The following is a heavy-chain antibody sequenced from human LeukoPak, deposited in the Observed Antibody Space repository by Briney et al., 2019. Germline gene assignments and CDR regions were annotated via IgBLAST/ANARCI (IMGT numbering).Heavy chain of an antibody. Sequence: GASVKVSCKASRGTFSSSAFSWVRQAPGQGLEWIGGIIPIFTTADYAQKFQGRVTITADESTSTAYMELSSLRSEDTAVYYCARSLRGYSGYAYYYYFDYWGQGTLVTVSS. CDR2: IIPIFTTA. CDR1: RGTFSSSA. J-gene: IGHJ4*02. CDR3: ARSLRGYSGYAYYYYFDY. V-gene: IGHV1-69*13. D-gene: IGHD5-12*01.